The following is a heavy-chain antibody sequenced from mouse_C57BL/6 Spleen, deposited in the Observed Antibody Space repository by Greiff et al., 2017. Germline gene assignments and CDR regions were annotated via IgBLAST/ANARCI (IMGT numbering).Heavy chain of an antibody. CDR2: IDPENGDT. J-gene: IGHJ4*01. V-gene: IGHV14-4*01. D-gene: IGHD1-1*01. CDR1: GFNIKDDY. Sequence: VQLKESGAELVRPGASVKLSCTASGFNIKDDYMHWVKQRPEQGLEWIGWIDPENGDTEYASKFQGKATITADTSSNTAYLQLSSLTSEDTAVYYCTTGGPLRTYAMDYWGQGTSVTVSS. CDR3: TTGGPLRTYAMDY.